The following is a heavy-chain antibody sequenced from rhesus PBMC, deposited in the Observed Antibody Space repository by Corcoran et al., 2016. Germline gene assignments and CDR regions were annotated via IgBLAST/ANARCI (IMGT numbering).Heavy chain of an antibody. J-gene: IGHJ4*01. CDR1: GASITSNW. D-gene: IGHD4-11*01. V-gene: IGHV4-80*01. CDR3: ARLTTLYYLDY. CDR2: INGNSGST. Sequence: QLQLQDSGPGLVKPSETLSLTCAVPGASITSNWGSWLRQPRGKGLEWIGEINGNSGSTYYNPSLKSRVTISKDASKNQFSLKLSSVTAADTAVYYCARLTTLYYLDYWGQGVLVTVSS.